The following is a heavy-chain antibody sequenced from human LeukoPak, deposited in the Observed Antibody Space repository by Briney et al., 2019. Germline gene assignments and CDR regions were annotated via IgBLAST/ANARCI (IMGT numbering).Heavy chain of an antibody. J-gene: IGHJ4*02. Sequence: GGSLRLSCAASGFTFNTYPMNWVRQAPGKGLEWVSYVSSGSSTTYYADSVKGRFTVSRDNAKNSLFLQMNSLRDEDTSMYYCARGGMVGVDYWGQGTLVTVSS. V-gene: IGHV3-48*02. CDR2: VSSGSSTT. D-gene: IGHD1-26*01. CDR1: GFTFNTYP. CDR3: ARGGMVGVDY.